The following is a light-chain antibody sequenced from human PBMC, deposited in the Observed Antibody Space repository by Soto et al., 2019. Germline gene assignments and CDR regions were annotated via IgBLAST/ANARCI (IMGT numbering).Light chain of an antibody. Sequence: QSVLPQPTPASGTPGQRVTISFSGSSSNIGSNTVNWYQQLPGTAPKLLIYSSNQRPSGVPDRFSGSKSGTSASLAISGLQSEDEADYYCAAWDDSLNGYVFGTGTKVTVL. J-gene: IGLJ1*01. CDR2: SSN. CDR3: AAWDDSLNGYV. CDR1: SSNIGSNT. V-gene: IGLV1-44*01.